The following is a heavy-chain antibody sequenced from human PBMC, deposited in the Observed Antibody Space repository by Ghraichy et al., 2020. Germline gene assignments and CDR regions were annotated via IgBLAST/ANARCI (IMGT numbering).Heavy chain of an antibody. CDR3: ARGALNWAWYLGL. Sequence: GGSLRLSCAASGFTFSSCWMSWVRQALGKGLEWVASIRQDGSETYYVDSVKGRFTISRDNAKNSLLLQMNSLRVEDTAVYYCARGALNWAWYLGLWGRGALVTVSS. J-gene: IGHJ2*01. V-gene: IGHV3-7*01. CDR1: GFTFSSCW. D-gene: IGHD7-27*01. CDR2: IRQDGSET.